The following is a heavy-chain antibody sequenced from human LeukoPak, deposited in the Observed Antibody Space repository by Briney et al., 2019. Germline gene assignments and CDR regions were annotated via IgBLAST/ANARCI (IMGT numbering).Heavy chain of an antibody. J-gene: IGHJ4*02. CDR1: GYTFTGYY. Sequence: GASVKVSCKASGYTFTGYYMHWVRQAPGQGLKWMGWINPNSGGTNYAQKFQGRVTMTRDTSISTAYMELSRLRSDDTAVYYCARVIRYDDLTYYYDSSGYYYFDYWGQGTLVTVSS. CDR2: INPNSGGT. D-gene: IGHD3-22*01. V-gene: IGHV1-2*02. CDR3: ARVIRYDDLTYYYDSSGYYYFDY.